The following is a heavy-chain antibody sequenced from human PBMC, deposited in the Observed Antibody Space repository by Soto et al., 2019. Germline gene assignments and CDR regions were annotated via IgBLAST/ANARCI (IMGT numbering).Heavy chain of an antibody. D-gene: IGHD5-12*01. V-gene: IGHV1-69*02. J-gene: IGHJ5*02. CDR3: VRGPVDNGAP. CDR1: GGTVNSYS. Sequence: QVQLVQSGTEVKKPGASVKVSCNASGGTVNSYSISWMRQAPGQGLEWMGRIIPILGIANNAQKFQGRVPITADKSTSTAYMELSSMRSEDKAVYYCVRGPVDNGAPWGQGTLVTVSS. CDR2: IIPILGIA.